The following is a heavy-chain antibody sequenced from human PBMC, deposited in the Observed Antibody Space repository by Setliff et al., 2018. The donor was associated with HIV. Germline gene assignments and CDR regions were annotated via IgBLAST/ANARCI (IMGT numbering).Heavy chain of an antibody. V-gene: IGHV3-7*03. CDR3: ARDRAYASFDY. Sequence: TFTISWMNWVRQAPGKGLEWVANINPDGSHRDHVDSVKGRFTISRDNAKNSLYLQMNSLRAEDTAVYYCARDRAYASFDYWGQGALVTVSS. J-gene: IGHJ4*02. CDR2: INPDGSHR. CDR1: TFTISW. D-gene: IGHD3-16*01.